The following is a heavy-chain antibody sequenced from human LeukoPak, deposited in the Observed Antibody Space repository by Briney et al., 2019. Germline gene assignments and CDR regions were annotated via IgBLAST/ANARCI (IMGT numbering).Heavy chain of an antibody. Sequence: GASVKVPCKASGFTFTSSAVQWVRQARGQRLEWIGWIVVGSGNTNYAQKFQERVTITRDMSTSLVYMELSSLRSEDTAVYYCAAEAAYYYDSRDAFDVWGQGTMVTVSS. D-gene: IGHD3-22*01. CDR1: GFTFTSSA. CDR3: AAEAAYYYDSRDAFDV. CDR2: IVVGSGNT. J-gene: IGHJ3*01. V-gene: IGHV1-58*01.